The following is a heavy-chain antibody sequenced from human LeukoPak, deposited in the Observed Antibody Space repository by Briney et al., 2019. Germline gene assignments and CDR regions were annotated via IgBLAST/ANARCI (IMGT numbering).Heavy chain of an antibody. CDR3: AKYAVVGTPFFDY. Sequence: GGSLRLSCAASGFTFSNYAMSWVRQAPGKGLEWVSTISGSGDNTYYADSVKGQFTISRDNSKNTLYLQMSSLRAEDTAVYYCAKYAVVGTPFFDYWGQGTLVTISS. CDR2: ISGSGDNT. CDR1: GFTFSNYA. V-gene: IGHV3-23*01. D-gene: IGHD2-15*01. J-gene: IGHJ4*02.